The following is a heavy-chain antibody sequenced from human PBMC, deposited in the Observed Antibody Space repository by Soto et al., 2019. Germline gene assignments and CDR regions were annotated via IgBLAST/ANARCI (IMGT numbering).Heavy chain of an antibody. V-gene: IGHV1-18*01. CDR3: ARDLYGGNSGGRCWFDP. CDR2: ISAYNGNT. CDR1: GYTFTSYG. D-gene: IGHD4-17*01. J-gene: IGHJ5*02. Sequence: GASVKVSCKASGYTFTSYGISWVRQAPGQGLEWMGWISAYNGNTNYAQKLQGRVTTTTDTSTSTAYMELRSLRSDDTAVYYCARDLYGGNSGGRCWFDPWGQGTLVTVSS.